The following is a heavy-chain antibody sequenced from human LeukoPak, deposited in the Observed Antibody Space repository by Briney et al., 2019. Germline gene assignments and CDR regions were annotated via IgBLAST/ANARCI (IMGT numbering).Heavy chain of an antibody. CDR2: IFYNGNT. CDR1: GGSINSYY. CDR3: ARGGWGSPADPFDY. D-gene: IGHD6-19*01. Sequence: SETLSLTCSVSGGSINSYYWSWIRQPPGKGLESIGYIFYNGNTNYNPSLKSRVTISVDMSKNQFSLKLSSVTAEDTAVYYCARGGWGSPADPFDYWGQGTLVTVSS. V-gene: IGHV4-59*01. J-gene: IGHJ4*02.